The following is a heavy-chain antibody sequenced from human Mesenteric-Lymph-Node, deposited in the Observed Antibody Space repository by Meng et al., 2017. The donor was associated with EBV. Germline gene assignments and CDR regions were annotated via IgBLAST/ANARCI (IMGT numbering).Heavy chain of an antibody. J-gene: IGHJ4*02. V-gene: IGHV4-59*01. CDR1: GGSINSFY. CDR3: ARGEVFDS. CDR2: TYHSGST. Sequence: QVQLQEPGQGLVKPSTTLSRTCNVSGGSINSFYWSWIRQPPGKGLEWIGYTYHSGSTNYNPSLKSRVTMSVDMSKNQFSLKWSSVTAADTAVYYCARGEVFDSWGQGTLVTVSS.